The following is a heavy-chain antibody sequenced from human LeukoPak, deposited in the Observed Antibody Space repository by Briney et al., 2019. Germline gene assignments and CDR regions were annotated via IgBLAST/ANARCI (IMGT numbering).Heavy chain of an antibody. Sequence: ASVKVSCKASGYTFTGYYMHWVRQAPGQGLEWMGWINPNSGGTNYAQNFQGRVTMTRDTSISTAYMELSRLTADDTAIYYCARGVPAAITYFQHWGQGTLVTLSS. CDR1: GYTFTGYY. CDR2: INPNSGGT. J-gene: IGHJ1*01. V-gene: IGHV1-2*02. CDR3: ARGVPAAITYFQH. D-gene: IGHD2-2*01.